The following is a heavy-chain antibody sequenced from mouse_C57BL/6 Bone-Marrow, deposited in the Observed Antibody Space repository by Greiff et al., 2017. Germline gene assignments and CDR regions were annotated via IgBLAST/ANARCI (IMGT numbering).Heavy chain of an antibody. V-gene: IGHV1-69*01. D-gene: IGHD1-1*02. Sequence: QVQLKQPGAELVMPGASVKLSCKASGYTFTSYWMHWVKQRPGQGLEWIGEIDPSDSYTNYNQKFKGKSTLTVDKSSSTAYMQLSSLTSEDSAVYYCARWVAYFDYWGQGTTLTVSS. CDR1: GYTFTSYW. CDR2: IDPSDSYT. J-gene: IGHJ2*01. CDR3: ARWVAYFDY.